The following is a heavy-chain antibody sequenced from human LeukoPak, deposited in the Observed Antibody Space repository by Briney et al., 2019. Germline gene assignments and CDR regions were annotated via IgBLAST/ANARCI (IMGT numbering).Heavy chain of an antibody. CDR1: GFTFSSYW. J-gene: IGHJ4*02. Sequence: GGSLRLSCAASGFTFSSYWMSWVRQAPGKGLEWVANIKQDGSEKYYVDSVKGRFTISRDNAKNSLYLQMNSLRAEDTAVYYCASGSEYSSWLVQGDYWGQGILVTVSS. V-gene: IGHV3-7*01. CDR2: IKQDGSEK. CDR3: ASGSEYSSWLVQGDY. D-gene: IGHD6-19*01.